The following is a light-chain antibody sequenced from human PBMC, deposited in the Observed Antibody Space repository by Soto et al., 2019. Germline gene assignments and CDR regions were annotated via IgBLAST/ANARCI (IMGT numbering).Light chain of an antibody. CDR2: GAS. J-gene: IGKJ4*02. CDR3: QQYGSSPRT. Sequence: EMVITQSPATLSVSPGERATLSCRASQSVSSNLAWYQQKPGQAPRLLIYGASSRATGIPDRFSGSGSGTDFTLTISRLEPEDFAVYYCQQYGSSPRTFGGGTKVDI. CDR1: QSVSSN. V-gene: IGKV3-20*01.